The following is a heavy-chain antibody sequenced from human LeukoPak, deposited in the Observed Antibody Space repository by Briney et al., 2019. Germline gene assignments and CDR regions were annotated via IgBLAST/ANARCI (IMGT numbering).Heavy chain of an antibody. CDR3: ARKYSGNYPFDY. Sequence: PGGSLRLSCAASGFTFSDYYMSWVRQAPGKGLEWVSYISTSTFYADSVKGRFTISRDNAKNSLYLQMNSLRAEDTAVYYCARKYSGNYPFDYWGQGTLVTVSS. V-gene: IGHV3-11*01. CDR2: ISTST. CDR1: GFTFSDYY. D-gene: IGHD1-26*01. J-gene: IGHJ4*02.